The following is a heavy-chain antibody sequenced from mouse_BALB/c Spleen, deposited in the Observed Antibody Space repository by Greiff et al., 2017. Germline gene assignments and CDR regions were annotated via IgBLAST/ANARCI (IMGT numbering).Heavy chain of an antibody. CDR1: GFSLTSYG. Sequence: VKLMESGPGLVAPSQSLSITCTVSGFSLTSYGVHWVRQPPGKGLEWLGVIWAGGSTNYNSALMSRLSISKDNSKSQVFLKMNSLQTDDTAMYYCARERRGYFDVWGAGTTVTVSS. V-gene: IGHV2-9*02. CDR3: ARERRGYFDV. J-gene: IGHJ1*01. CDR2: IWAGGST.